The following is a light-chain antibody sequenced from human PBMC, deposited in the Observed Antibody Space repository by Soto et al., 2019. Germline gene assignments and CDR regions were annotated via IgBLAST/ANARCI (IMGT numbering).Light chain of an antibody. J-gene: IGLJ1*01. V-gene: IGLV2-8*01. Sequence: QSVLTQPPSASGSPGQSVTISCTGTSSDVGGYNYVSWYQQHPGKAPKLMIYEVSKRPSGVPDRFSGSKSGNTASLTVSGLQAEDEADYFCSSYGSRHNFGYVFGTWTKL. CDR2: EVS. CDR3: SSYGSRHNFGYV. CDR1: SSDVGGYNY.